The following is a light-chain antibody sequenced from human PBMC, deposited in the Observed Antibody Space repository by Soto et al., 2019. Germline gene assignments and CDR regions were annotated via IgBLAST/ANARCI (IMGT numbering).Light chain of an antibody. Sequence: DIQMTQSPSTLSASVGDRVTITCRASQSISSWLAWYQQKPGKAPKLLIYKASSLESGVPSRFSGSASGTQLTLTISSLQPDDFATYYCQQYNSWYTFGQGTKLEIK. CDR2: KAS. V-gene: IGKV1-5*03. CDR3: QQYNSWYT. CDR1: QSISSW. J-gene: IGKJ2*01.